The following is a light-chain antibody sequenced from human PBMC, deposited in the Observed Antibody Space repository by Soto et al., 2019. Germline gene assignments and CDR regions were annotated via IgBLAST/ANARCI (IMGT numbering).Light chain of an antibody. CDR3: QLYGSSRWT. V-gene: IGKV3-20*01. Sequence: EIVLTQSPGTLSLSPGERATLSCRASQSVSSSYLAWYQQKPGQAPRLLIYGASTRATGIPDRFSGSGSGTDVTLTISRLEPEDFAVYYCQLYGSSRWTFGQGTKVEIK. CDR2: GAS. J-gene: IGKJ1*01. CDR1: QSVSSSY.